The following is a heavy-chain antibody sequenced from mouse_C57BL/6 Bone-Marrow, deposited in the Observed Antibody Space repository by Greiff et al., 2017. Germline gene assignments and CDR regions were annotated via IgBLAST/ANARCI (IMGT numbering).Heavy chain of an antibody. CDR2: ISSGGSYT. D-gene: IGHD1-1*01. J-gene: IGHJ1*03. Sequence: EVMLVESGGDLVKPGGSLKLSCAATGFTISSYGMSWVRQTPDKRLEWVATISSGGSYTYYPDSVKGRFTISRDNAKNTLYLQMSSLKSEDTAMYYCARRGRRGYFDVWGTAATVTVSS. CDR1: GFTISSYG. V-gene: IGHV5-6*02. CDR3: ARRGRRGYFDV.